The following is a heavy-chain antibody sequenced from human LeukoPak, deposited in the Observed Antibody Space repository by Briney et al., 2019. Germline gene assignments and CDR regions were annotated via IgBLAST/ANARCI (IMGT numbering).Heavy chain of an antibody. D-gene: IGHD6-19*01. J-gene: IGHJ4*02. CDR3: AREVRIAVVDPYFDY. CDR1: GFTFSDYY. V-gene: IGHV3-11*04. CDR2: ISSSGSTI. Sequence: PGGSLRLSCAASGFTFSDYYMSWIRQAPGKGLEWVSYISSSGSTIYYADSVKGRFTISRDNAKNSLYLQMNSLRAEDTAVYYCAREVRIAVVDPYFDYWGQGTLVTVSS.